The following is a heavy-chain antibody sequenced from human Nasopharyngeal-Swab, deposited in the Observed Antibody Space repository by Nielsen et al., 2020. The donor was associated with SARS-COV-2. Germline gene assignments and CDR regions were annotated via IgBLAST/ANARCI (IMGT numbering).Heavy chain of an antibody. V-gene: IGHV1-69*13. CDR1: GGTFISYA. J-gene: IGHJ3*02. D-gene: IGHD6-13*01. CDR3: ATDNSSSWYGGAFDI. CDR2: IIPIFGTA. Sequence: SVKVSCKASGGTFISYAISWVRQAPGQGLEWMGGIIPIFGTANYAQKFQGRVTITADESTCTAYMELSSLRSEDTAVYYCATDNSSSWYGGAFDIWGQGTMVTVSS.